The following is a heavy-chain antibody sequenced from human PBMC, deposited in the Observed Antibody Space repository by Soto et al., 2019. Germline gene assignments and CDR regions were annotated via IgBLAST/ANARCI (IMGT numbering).Heavy chain of an antibody. CDR3: ARHPLTGTTCWFDP. CDR1: GGSISSSSYY. D-gene: IGHD1-7*01. CDR2: IYYSGST. V-gene: IGHV4-39*01. J-gene: IGHJ5*02. Sequence: NPSETLSLTCTVSGGSISSSSYYWGWIRQPPGKGLEWIGSIYYSGSTYYNPSLKSRVTISVDTSKNQFSLKLSSVTAADTAVYYCARHPLTGTTCWFDPWGQGTLVTVSS.